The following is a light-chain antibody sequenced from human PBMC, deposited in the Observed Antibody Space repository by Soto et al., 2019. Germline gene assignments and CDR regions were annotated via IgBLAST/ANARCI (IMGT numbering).Light chain of an antibody. Sequence: VPMSQSPSTLSASVADRVPITCRASQSISSWLAWYQQKPGKAPKLLIYDASSLESGVPSRFSGSGSGTEFTLTISSLQPDDFATYYCQQYNSYSTFGQGAKV. CDR3: QQYNSYST. J-gene: IGKJ1*01. CDR2: DAS. V-gene: IGKV1-5*01. CDR1: QSISSW.